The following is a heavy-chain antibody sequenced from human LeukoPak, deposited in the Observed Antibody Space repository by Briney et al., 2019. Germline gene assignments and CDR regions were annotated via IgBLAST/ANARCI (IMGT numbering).Heavy chain of an antibody. Sequence: SETLSLTCAVYGGSFSGYYWSWIRQPPGNGLEWIGEINHSGSTNYNPSLKSRVTISVDTSKNQFSLKLSSVTAADTAVYYCARRPRVRDIVLSRPNAFDIWGQGTMVTVSS. J-gene: IGHJ3*02. V-gene: IGHV4-34*01. CDR1: GGSFSGYY. CDR3: ARRPRVRDIVLSRPNAFDI. D-gene: IGHD2-8*01. CDR2: INHSGST.